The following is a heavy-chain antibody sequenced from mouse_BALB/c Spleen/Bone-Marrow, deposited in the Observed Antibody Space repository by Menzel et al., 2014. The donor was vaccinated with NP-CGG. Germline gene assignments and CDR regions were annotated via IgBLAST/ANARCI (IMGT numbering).Heavy chain of an antibody. D-gene: IGHD2-4*01. V-gene: IGHV14-4*02. CDR1: GSNIKDFY. CDR2: IDPENGDT. CDR3: NALYYDSDFDY. J-gene: IGHJ2*01. Sequence: EVKLQESGAELVRSGASVKLSCTASGSNIKDFYIYWVKQRPAQGLEWIGWIDPENGDTDYDPKFQGKATMTADTSSNTAYLQLSSLASEDTAVYYCNALYYDSDFDYWGLGTTLTVSS.